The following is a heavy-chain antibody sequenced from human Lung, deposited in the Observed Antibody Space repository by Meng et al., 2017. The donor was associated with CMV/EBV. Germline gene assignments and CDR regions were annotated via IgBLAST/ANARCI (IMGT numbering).Heavy chain of an antibody. D-gene: IGHD3-10*01. Sequence: GQLRGSGPALVKPSETLSLTCAVSGDSITNHNWWAWVRQPPGKGLEWIGEIPHRGSSAYNPSLKSRVSMSIDKPKNQFSLKLTSVTAADTAVYHCLRRSGGSVWGQGTLVTVSS. CDR3: LRRSGGSV. CDR1: GDSITNHNW. CDR2: IPHRGSS. J-gene: IGHJ1*01. V-gene: IGHV4-4*02.